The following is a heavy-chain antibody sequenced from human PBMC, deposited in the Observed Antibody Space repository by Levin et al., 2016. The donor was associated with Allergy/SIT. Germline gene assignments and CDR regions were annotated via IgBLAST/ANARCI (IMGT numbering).Heavy chain of an antibody. D-gene: IGHD2-21*01. J-gene: IGHJ6*02. CDR1: GFTFSSYS. CDR3: ARDYSYYYYYGMDV. V-gene: IGHV3-21*01. Sequence: LSLTCAASGFTFSSYSMNWVRQAPGKGLEWVSSISSSSSYIYYADSVKGRFTISRDNAKNSLYLQMNSLRAEDTAVYYCARDYSYYYYYGMDVWGQGTTVTVSS. CDR2: ISSSSSYI.